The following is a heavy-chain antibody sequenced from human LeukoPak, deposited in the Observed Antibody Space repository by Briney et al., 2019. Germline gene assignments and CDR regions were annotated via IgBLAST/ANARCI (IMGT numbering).Heavy chain of an antibody. CDR1: GYSISSHYC. Sequence: KPSETLSLTCSVSGYSISSHYCWGWIRQPPGKGLEWIGSVCHSGSSFYNPSLKSRLAISVDTSKNEFSLKLSSVTAADTAVYYCARGKRIGGYDYWGQGTLVTVSS. V-gene: IGHV4-38-2*02. CDR3: ARGKRIGGYDY. J-gene: IGHJ4*02. D-gene: IGHD5-12*01. CDR2: VCHSGSS.